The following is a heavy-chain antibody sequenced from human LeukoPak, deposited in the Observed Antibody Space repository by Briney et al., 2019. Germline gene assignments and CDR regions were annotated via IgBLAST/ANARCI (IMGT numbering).Heavy chain of an antibody. CDR3: ARLAYSNNWYFRRGLDNWFDP. J-gene: IGHJ5*02. D-gene: IGHD6-13*01. CDR2: ISSSGSTI. Sequence: GGSLRLSCAASGFTFSSYEMNWVRQAPGKGLEWVSYISSSGSTIYYADSVKGRFTISRDNAKNSLYLQMNSLRAEDTAVYYCARLAYSNNWYFRRGLDNWFDPWGQGTLVTVSS. V-gene: IGHV3-48*03. CDR1: GFTFSSYE.